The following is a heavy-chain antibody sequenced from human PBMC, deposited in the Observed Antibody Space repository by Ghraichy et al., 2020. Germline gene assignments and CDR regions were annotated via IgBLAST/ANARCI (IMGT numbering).Heavy chain of an antibody. V-gene: IGHV1-18*01. CDR2: ISIYTGNT. Sequence: ASVKVSCKASGYIFSSSGISWVRQAPGQGLEWMAWISIYTGNTKYAQNHQGRVTVTTDTSTSTAYMELTSLRSNDTAMYYCARQMYSGSYYGMDVWGQGTTVTVSS. CDR3: ARQMYSGSYYGMDV. CDR1: GYIFSSSG. D-gene: IGHD1-26*01. J-gene: IGHJ6*02.